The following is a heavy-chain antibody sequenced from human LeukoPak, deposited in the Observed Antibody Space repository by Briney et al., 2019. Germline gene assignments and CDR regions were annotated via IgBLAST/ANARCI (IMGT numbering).Heavy chain of an antibody. CDR1: GGSFSGYY. J-gene: IGHJ4*02. D-gene: IGHD3-22*01. CDR3: ATSGDYDSSGYYFDY. CDR2: INHSGST. V-gene: IGHV4-34*01. Sequence: SETLSLTCAVYGGSFSGYYWSWIRQPPGKGLEWIGEINHSGSTNYNPSLKSRVTISVDTSKNQFSLKLSSVTAADTAVYYCATSGDYDSSGYYFDYWGQGTLVTVSS.